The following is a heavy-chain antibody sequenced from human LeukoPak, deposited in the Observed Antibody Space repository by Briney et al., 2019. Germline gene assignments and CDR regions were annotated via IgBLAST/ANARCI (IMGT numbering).Heavy chain of an antibody. D-gene: IGHD3-3*01. CDR3: ARTILWSGYYWGRNYFDY. CDR1: GFTFGKYW. CDR2: INHSGST. J-gene: IGHJ4*02. V-gene: IGHV4-34*01. Sequence: GSLRLSCVASGFTFGKYWMSWVRQAPGKGLEWIGEINHSGSTNYNPSLKSRVTISVDTSKNQFSLKLSSVTAADTAVYYCARTILWSGYYWGRNYFDYWGQGTLVTVSS.